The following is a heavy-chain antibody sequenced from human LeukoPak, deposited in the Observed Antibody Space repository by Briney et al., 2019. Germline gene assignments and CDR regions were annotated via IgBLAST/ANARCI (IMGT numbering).Heavy chain of an antibody. Sequence: GGSLRLSCAASGFTFSSYGMHWVRQAPGKGLEWVAFIRYDGSNKYYADSVKGRFTISRDNSKNTLYLQMNSLRAEDTAVYYCAKDHTDFDWLSPPAYWGQGTLVTVSS. CDR1: GFTFSSYG. D-gene: IGHD3-9*01. J-gene: IGHJ4*02. CDR2: IRYDGSNK. CDR3: AKDHTDFDWLSPPAY. V-gene: IGHV3-30*02.